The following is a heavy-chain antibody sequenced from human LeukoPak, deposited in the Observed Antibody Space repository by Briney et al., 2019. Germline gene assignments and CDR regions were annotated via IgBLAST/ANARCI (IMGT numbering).Heavy chain of an antibody. J-gene: IGHJ6*02. Sequence: GGSLRLYCAASGFALSSHWMTWVRQVPGRGPEWVANVNRDGSETYYLDSVKGRFTISKDNAKNSLYLQMNSLRAEDTALYHCARNNGMDVWGQGTTVIVSS. CDR1: GFALSSHW. CDR2: VNRDGSET. V-gene: IGHV3-7*03. CDR3: ARNNGMDV.